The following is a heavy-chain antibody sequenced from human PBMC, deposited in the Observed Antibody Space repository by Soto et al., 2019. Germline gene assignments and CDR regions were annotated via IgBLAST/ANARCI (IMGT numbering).Heavy chain of an antibody. CDR1: GYTFTDYY. D-gene: IGHD1-26*01. CDR2: ISPRTGSA. V-gene: IGHV1-2*02. CDR3: ARGPYCVTDNVMDV. Sequence: ASVKVSCKASGYTFTDYYIHWVRQAPAQGLEWMGWISPRTGSANFAQRFQGRVSMTRDTSITTAYMELRRLKSVDTAVYYCARGPYCVTDNVMDVWREGTPV. J-gene: IGHJ6*01.